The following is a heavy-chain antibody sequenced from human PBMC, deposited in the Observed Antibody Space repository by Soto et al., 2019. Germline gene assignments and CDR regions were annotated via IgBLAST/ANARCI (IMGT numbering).Heavy chain of an antibody. CDR3: AREMAGLGGEYDY. V-gene: IGHV1-18*01. CDR2: ISGSSGNA. Sequence: QVQLVQSGAEVKNPGASVKVSCKTSGYTFTKSGVGWVRQAPGQGLEWMGWISGSSGNANYAEKVQGRITLTTDTSTSTAYIELRSLRSDDTAVYYCAREMAGLGGEYDYWGQGPLVTVSS. D-gene: IGHD3-16*01. J-gene: IGHJ4*02. CDR1: GYTFTKSG.